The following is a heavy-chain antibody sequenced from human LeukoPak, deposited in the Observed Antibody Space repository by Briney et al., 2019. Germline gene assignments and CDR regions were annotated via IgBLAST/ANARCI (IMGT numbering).Heavy chain of an antibody. CDR3: ARRVRGVIISFYYYNGMDV. Sequence: SETLSLTCAVYGGSFSDYYWTWIRQSPGKGLEWIGEINHSGATDYNPSLKSRVTISVDTSKDQFSLKVRSVTAADTAVYYCARRVRGVIISFYYYNGMDVWGQGTTVTVSS. D-gene: IGHD3-10*01. CDR1: GGSFSDYY. CDR2: INHSGAT. V-gene: IGHV4-34*01. J-gene: IGHJ6*02.